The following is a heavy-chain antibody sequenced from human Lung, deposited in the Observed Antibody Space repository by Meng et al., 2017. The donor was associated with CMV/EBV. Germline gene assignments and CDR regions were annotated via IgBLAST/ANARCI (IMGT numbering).Heavy chain of an antibody. V-gene: IGHV4-39*07. CDR1: GDSTTMTNNY. D-gene: IGHD3-10*01. CDR3: AREKYLRFAEFPPNAFDL. CDR2: IYYSGKT. Sequence: LXCSVSGDSTTMTNNYWGWIRQPPGGGLEWIATIYYSGKTYYNSSQKSRVTISLDTSKSQFSLRLQSVTAADRAVYYCAREKYLRFAEFPPNAFDLWXQGTMVTVSS. J-gene: IGHJ3*01.